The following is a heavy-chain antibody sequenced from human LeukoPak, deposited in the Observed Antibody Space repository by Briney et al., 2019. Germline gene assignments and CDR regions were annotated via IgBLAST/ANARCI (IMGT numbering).Heavy chain of an antibody. CDR2: IYSGGST. V-gene: IGHV3-53*01. CDR1: EFTVSINH. J-gene: IGHJ4*02. CDR3: ARDKEEGATKFDY. D-gene: IGHD1-26*01. Sequence: GGCLRLSCSASEFTVSINHMSWVRQAPGKGLEWVLVIYSGGSTYYADSVKGRFTISRDNSKNTLYLQTNSLRAEDTAVYYCARDKEEGATKFDYWGQGTLVTVSS.